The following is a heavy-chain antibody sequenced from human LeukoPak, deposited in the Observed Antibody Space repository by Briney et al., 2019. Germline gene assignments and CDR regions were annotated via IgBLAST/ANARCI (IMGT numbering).Heavy chain of an antibody. J-gene: IGHJ6*02. V-gene: IGHV1-69*04. Sequence: ASVKVSCKASGGTFSSYAISWVRQAPGQGLEWRGRIIPIFGIANYAQKFQGRVTITADKSTSTAYMELSSLRSEDTAVYYCTIRDIVVVPAAPGYYYGMDVWGQGTTVTVSS. CDR1: GGTFSSYA. CDR3: TIRDIVVVPAAPGYYYGMDV. D-gene: IGHD2-2*01. CDR2: IIPIFGIA.